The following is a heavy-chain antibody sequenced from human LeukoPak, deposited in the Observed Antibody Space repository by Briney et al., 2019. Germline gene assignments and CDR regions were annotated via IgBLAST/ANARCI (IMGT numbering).Heavy chain of an antibody. D-gene: IGHD3-16*01. CDR2: INHSGST. J-gene: IGHJ6*03. CDR1: GGSFSGYY. Sequence: SETLSLTCAVYGGSFSGYYWSWIRQPPGKGLEWIGEINHSGSTNYNPSLKSRVTISVDTSKNQFSLKLSSVTAADTAVYYCVRGISFGSQVYYYMDVWAKGTTVTVSS. V-gene: IGHV4-34*01. CDR3: VRGISFGSQVYYYMDV.